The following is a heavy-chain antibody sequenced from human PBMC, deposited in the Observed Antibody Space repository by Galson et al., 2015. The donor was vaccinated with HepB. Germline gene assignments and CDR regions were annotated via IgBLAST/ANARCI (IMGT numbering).Heavy chain of an antibody. CDR2: ISGSGGST. V-gene: IGHV3-23*01. CDR1: GFTFSSYA. D-gene: IGHD3-22*01. J-gene: IGHJ4*02. Sequence: SLRLSCAASGFTFSSYAMSWVRQAPGKGLEWVSAISGSGGSTYYADSVKGRFTISRDNSKNTLYLQMNSLRAEDTAVYYCAKGSIYYDSTLGPPTDYWGQGTLVTVSS. CDR3: AKGSIYYDSTLGPPTDY.